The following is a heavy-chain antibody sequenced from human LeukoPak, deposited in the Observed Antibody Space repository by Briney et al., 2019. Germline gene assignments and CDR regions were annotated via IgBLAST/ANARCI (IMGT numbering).Heavy chain of an antibody. V-gene: IGHV1-2*02. CDR1: GYTFTGYY. CDR2: INPNSGGT. D-gene: IGHD3-10*01. CDR3: ARVFTMVRGVIYNWFDP. J-gene: IGHJ5*02. Sequence: ASVKVSCKASGYTFTGYYMHWVRQAPGQGLEWMGWINPNSGGTNYAQKFQGRVTMTRDTSISTAYMELSRLRSGDTAVYYCARVFTMVRGVIYNWFDPWGQGTLVTVSS.